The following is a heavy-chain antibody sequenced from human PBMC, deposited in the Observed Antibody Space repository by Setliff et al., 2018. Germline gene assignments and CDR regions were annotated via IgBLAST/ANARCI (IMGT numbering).Heavy chain of an antibody. CDR3: AREVARDDSGYYYYFDF. J-gene: IGHJ4*02. D-gene: IGHD3-22*01. V-gene: IGHV4-61*09. Sequence: SETLSLTCTVSGGSISNDYYYWSWIRQTAGKGLEWIGHVYTSGSTNYHTSLKSRITISADTSKNLFSLRLSAVTAADTAMYYCAREVARDDSGYYYYFDFWGQGTLVTVSS. CDR2: VYTSGST. CDR1: GGSISNDYYY.